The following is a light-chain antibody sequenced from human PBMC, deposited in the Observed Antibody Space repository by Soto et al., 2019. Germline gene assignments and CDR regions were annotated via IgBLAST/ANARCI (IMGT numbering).Light chain of an antibody. CDR3: QSYDSSNWV. CDR1: SGSIASNY. Sequence: NFMLTQPHSVSESPGKTITIPCTRSSGSIASNYVQWYQHRPGSSPTTVIFEDNQRPSGVPDRFSCSIDSSSNSASLTISGLKTEDEADYYCQSYDSSNWVFGGGTKLTVL. CDR2: EDN. J-gene: IGLJ3*02. V-gene: IGLV6-57*01.